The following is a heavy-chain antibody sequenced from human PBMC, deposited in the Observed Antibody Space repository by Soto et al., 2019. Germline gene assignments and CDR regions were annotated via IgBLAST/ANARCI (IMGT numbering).Heavy chain of an antibody. D-gene: IGHD3-22*01. CDR2: IDPSDSYT. CDR1: GYSFTSYW. Sequence: PGESLKISCKGSGYSFTSYWISWVRQMPGKGLEWMGRIDPSDSYTNYSPSFQGHVTISADKSISTAYLQWSSLKASDTAMYYCARHSHRYYYDSSGYRYYGMDVWGQGTTVTVSS. CDR3: ARHSHRYYYDSSGYRYYGMDV. V-gene: IGHV5-10-1*01. J-gene: IGHJ6*02.